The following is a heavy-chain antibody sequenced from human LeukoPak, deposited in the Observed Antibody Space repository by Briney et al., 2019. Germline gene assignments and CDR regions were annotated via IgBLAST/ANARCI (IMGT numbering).Heavy chain of an antibody. Sequence: PGGSLRLSCAASGFTFSSYSMSWVRQAPGKGLEWVSSISSSSSNIYYADSVKGRFTISRDNAKNSLYLQMNSLTAEDTAVYYCARPYYYGSGSPHYFDYWGQGTLVTVSS. CDR3: ARPYYYGSGSPHYFDY. J-gene: IGHJ4*02. V-gene: IGHV3-21*01. D-gene: IGHD3-10*01. CDR1: GFTFSSYS. CDR2: ISSSSSNI.